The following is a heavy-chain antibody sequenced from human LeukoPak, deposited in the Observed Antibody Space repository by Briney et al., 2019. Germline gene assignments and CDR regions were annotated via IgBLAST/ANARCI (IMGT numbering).Heavy chain of an antibody. D-gene: IGHD6-19*01. J-gene: IGHJ4*02. Sequence: SETLSLTCAVYGGSFSGYYWSWIRQPPGKGLEWIGEINHSGSTNYNPSLKSRVTISVDTSKNQFSLKLSSVTAADTAVYYCARGQLLMQWVTYYGGEGTGVTVS. CDR3: ARGQLLMQWVTYY. V-gene: IGHV4-34*01. CDR1: GGSFSGYY. CDR2: INHSGST.